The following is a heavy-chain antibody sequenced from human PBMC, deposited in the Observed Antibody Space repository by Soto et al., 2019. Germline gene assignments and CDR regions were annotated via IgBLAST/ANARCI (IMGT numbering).Heavy chain of an antibody. CDR3: ARRYGSFFDY. Sequence: SETLSLTCTVSGGSISSYYWSWIRQPPGKGLEWIGYIYYSGSTNYNPSLKSRVTISVDTSKNQFSLKLSSVTAADTAVYYCARRYGSFFDYWGQGTLVTVSS. CDR1: GGSISSYY. CDR2: IYYSGST. V-gene: IGHV4-59*08. J-gene: IGHJ4*02. D-gene: IGHD5-18*01.